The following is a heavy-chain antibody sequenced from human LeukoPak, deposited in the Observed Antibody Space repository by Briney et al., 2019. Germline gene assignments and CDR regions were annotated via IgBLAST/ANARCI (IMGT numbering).Heavy chain of an antibody. J-gene: IGHJ3*01. CDR2: VSPSGDIT. CDR1: EFHFSTYG. Sequence: GGSLRLSCAASEFHFSTYGMNWVRQAPGKGLEWVSGVSPSGDITYYADSVMGRFTISRDNRKSAVSLQMNSLRAEDTALYYCVRDLDWGAFDVWGQGTMVTVSS. CDR3: VRDLDWGAFDV. V-gene: IGHV3-23*01. D-gene: IGHD3/OR15-3a*01.